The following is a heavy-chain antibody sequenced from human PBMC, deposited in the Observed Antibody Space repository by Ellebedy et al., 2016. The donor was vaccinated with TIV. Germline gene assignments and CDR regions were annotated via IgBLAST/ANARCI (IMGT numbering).Heavy chain of an antibody. V-gene: IGHV3-21*01. Sequence: PGGSLRLSCAASGFTFTSYTMSWVRQAPGKGLEWVSCISSSSSYIYYADSVKGRITISRDNAKKSLFLQMNSLRAEDTAVYYCAREQFVVVVDWGQGTLVTVSS. D-gene: IGHD2-15*01. CDR1: GFTFTSYT. CDR3: AREQFVVVVD. J-gene: IGHJ4*02. CDR2: ISSSSSYI.